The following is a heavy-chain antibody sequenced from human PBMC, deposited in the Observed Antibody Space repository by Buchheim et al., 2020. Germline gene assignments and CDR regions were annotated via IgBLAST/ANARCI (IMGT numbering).Heavy chain of an antibody. V-gene: IGHV3-48*03. Sequence: EVQLVESGGGLVQPGGSLRLSCAASGFTFSSYEMNWVRQAPGKGLEWVSYISSSGSTKYYADSVKGRFTISRDNAQTSLYLQMNSLRAEDTAVYYCARAIVVAPFFPGDGMDVWGQGTT. D-gene: IGHD3-22*01. CDR3: ARAIVVAPFFPGDGMDV. CDR2: ISSSGSTK. J-gene: IGHJ6*02. CDR1: GFTFSSYE.